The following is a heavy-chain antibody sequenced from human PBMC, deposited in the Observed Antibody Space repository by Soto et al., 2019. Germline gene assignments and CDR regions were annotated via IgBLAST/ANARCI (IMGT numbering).Heavy chain of an antibody. CDR1: GGTLSSET. Sequence: GASVKVSCKDSGGTLSSETISWLRQAPGQGLEWMGRIIPLLGIGNYAQKFQGRVTITEDISTNTGYMELSSLTSQDTAIYYCAREEGYCNMGTFPGYYLDVWGNGTTVTVSS. CDR3: AREEGYCNMGTFPGYYLDV. J-gene: IGHJ6*03. CDR2: IIPLLGIG. V-gene: IGHV1-69*04. D-gene: IGHD2-21*01.